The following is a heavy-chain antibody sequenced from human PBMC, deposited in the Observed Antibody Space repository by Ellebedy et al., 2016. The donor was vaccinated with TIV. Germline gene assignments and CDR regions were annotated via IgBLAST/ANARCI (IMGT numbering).Heavy chain of an antibody. CDR2: IKQDGSEK. CDR1: GFSISTYW. V-gene: IGHV3-7*01. CDR3: ATGYKAF. Sequence: PGGSLRLSCAAPGFSISTYWMTRVRQAPGKGLEWVANIKQDGSEKNYVDSVKGRFTISRDNAKNSLVLQMHSLRAEDTAVYYCATGYKAFWGQGTLVSVSS. D-gene: IGHD2-2*02. J-gene: IGHJ4*02.